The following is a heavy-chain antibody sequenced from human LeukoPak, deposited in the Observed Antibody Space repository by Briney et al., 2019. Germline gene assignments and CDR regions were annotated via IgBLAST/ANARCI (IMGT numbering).Heavy chain of an antibody. J-gene: IGHJ5*02. V-gene: IGHV4-4*09. CDR1: GGSISSYY. D-gene: IGHD1-26*01. Sequence: SETLSLTCTVSGGSISSYYWSWIRQPPGKGLEWIGYIYTSGSTNYNPSLKSRVTISVDTSKNQFSLKLSSVTAADTAVYYCARAELPNWFDPWGQGTLVTVSS. CDR2: IYTSGST. CDR3: ARAELPNWFDP.